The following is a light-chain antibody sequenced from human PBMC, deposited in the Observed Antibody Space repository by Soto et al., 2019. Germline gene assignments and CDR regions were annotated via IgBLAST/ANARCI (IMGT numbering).Light chain of an antibody. J-gene: IGKJ1*01. Sequence: EIVLTQSPGTLSLSPGERATLSCRASQSVSSSYLAWYQRKPGQAPRLLIYGAPSRATGIPDRFSGSGSGTDLTLTISRLEPEDFAVYNNKQYGSSTWTFGKGTKVEIK. V-gene: IGKV3-20*01. CDR2: GAP. CDR3: KQYGSSTWT. CDR1: QSVSSSY.